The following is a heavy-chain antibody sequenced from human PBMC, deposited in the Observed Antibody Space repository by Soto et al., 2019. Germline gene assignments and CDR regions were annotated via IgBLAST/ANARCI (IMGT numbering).Heavy chain of an antibody. V-gene: IGHV4-4*02. CDR2: SYHSGDT. CDR1: GGSINTNW. D-gene: IGHD3-3*01. J-gene: IGHJ4*02. Sequence: QVQLQESGPGLVKPSGTLSLTCDVSGGSINTNWWSWVLQPPGKGLEWIGESYHSGDTNYHPSLTNRVTIFVDNSNNQFSLNLNSVTAADTAVYFCARHLGVTVTRGFDSWGQGILVTVSS. CDR3: ARHLGVTVTRGFDS.